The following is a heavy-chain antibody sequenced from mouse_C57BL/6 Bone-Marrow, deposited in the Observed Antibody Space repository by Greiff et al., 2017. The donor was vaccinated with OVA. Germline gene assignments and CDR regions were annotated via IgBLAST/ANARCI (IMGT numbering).Heavy chain of an antibody. Sequence: VQLQQSGAELVKPGASVKLSCKASGYTFTSYWMQWVKQRPGQGLEWIGDIYPGSGSTNYNEKFKSKATLTVDTSSSTAYMQLSSLTSEDSAVYYCARWIYYGSSYGAYWGQGTLVTVSA. CDR3: ARWIYYGSSYGAY. D-gene: IGHD1-1*01. CDR1: GYTFTSYW. CDR2: IYPGSGST. J-gene: IGHJ3*01. V-gene: IGHV1-55*01.